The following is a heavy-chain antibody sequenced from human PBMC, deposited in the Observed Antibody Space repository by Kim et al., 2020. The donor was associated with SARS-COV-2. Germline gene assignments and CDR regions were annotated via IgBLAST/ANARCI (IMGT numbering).Heavy chain of an antibody. V-gene: IGHV4-59*08. D-gene: IGHD3-16*01. CDR3: ARLTVQFVLSPYCYYGMDV. CDR2: IYYRGST. CDR1: GGSISGYY. Sequence: SETLSLTCTVSGGSISGYYWTWIRQPPGRGLEWIGYIYYRGSTNYKSSLRSRVTISVDTSKKQFSLELTSVTAADTAVYYCARLTVQFVLSPYCYYGMDVWGPGTTLTASS. J-gene: IGHJ6*01.